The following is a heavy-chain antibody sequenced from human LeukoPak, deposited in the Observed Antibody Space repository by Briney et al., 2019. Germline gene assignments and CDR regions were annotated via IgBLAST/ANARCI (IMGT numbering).Heavy chain of an antibody. CDR2: IWYDESNK. CDR3: ARGPVRGGLDY. Sequence: GGSLRLSCAASGFTFSSYGMHWVRQAPGKGLEWVALIWYDESNKYYADSVKGRFTISRDNSKNTLYLQMNSLRAEDTAVYYCARGPVRGGLDYWGQGTLVTVSS. CDR1: GFTFSSYG. V-gene: IGHV3-33*01. J-gene: IGHJ4*02. D-gene: IGHD3-10*01.